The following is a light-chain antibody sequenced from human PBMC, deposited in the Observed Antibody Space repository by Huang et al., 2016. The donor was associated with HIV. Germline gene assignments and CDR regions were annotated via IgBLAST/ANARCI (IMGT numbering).Light chain of an antibody. J-gene: IGKJ3*01. CDR1: QSLAHRDGNKY. Sequence: DVVMTQSPLSLPVTLGQPASISCRSSQSLAHRDGNKYLNWFQQRPGQSPRLLIYKVSSRAFGGPDRFSGSGSGTDFTLKISRVEAEDVGIYYCWQGTHWPPFTFGPGTTVDIK. V-gene: IGKV2-30*02. CDR2: KVS. CDR3: WQGTHWPPFT.